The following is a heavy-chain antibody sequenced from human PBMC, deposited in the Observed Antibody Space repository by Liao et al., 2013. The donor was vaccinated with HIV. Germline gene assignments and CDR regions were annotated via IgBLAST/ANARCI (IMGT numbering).Heavy chain of an antibody. D-gene: IGHD1-26*01. CDR1: GGSFSGYY. V-gene: IGHV4-34*01. CDR3: ARDRVAGATTSDWFDP. J-gene: IGHJ5*02. Sequence: QEQLQQWGAGLVRPSETLSVTCAVYGGSFSGYYWSWIRQPPGKGLEWIGQINHSGSTNYNPSLKSRVTMSVDTSKNQFSLKLSSVTAADTAMYYCARDRVAGATTSDWFDPWGQGTLVTVSS. CDR2: INHSGST.